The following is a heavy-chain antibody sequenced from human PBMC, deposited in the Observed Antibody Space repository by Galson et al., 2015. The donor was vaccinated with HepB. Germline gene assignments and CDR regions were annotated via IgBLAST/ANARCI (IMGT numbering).Heavy chain of an antibody. J-gene: IGHJ5*02. Sequence: SLRLSCAASGFTFSSYEMNWVRQAPGKGLEWVSYISSSGSTIYYADSVKGRFTISRDNAKNSLYLQMNSLRAEDTAVYYCVRNYDSSGIYHPYNWFDPWGQGTLVTVSS. CDR1: GFTFSSYE. CDR3: VRNYDSSGIYHPYNWFDP. V-gene: IGHV3-48*03. CDR2: ISSSGSTI. D-gene: IGHD3-22*01.